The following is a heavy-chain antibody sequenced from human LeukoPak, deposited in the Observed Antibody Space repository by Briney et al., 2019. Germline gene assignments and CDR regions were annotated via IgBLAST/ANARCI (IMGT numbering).Heavy chain of an antibody. Sequence: GGSPRLSCAASGFTFSSYAMHWVRQAPGKGLEWVAVISYDGSNKYYADSVKGRFTISRDNSKNTLYLQRNSLRAEDTAVYYCARDPSNDYGDSVYFDYWGQGTLVTVSS. D-gene: IGHD4-17*01. J-gene: IGHJ4*02. V-gene: IGHV3-30-3*01. CDR1: GFTFSSYA. CDR3: ARDPSNDYGDSVYFDY. CDR2: ISYDGSNK.